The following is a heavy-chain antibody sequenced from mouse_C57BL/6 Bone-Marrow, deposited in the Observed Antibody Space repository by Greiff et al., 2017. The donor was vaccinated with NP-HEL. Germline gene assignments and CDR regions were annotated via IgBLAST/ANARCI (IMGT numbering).Heavy chain of an antibody. CDR1: GYTFTSYG. D-gene: IGHD2-5*01. J-gene: IGHJ3*01. CDR3: ASPLYYLYPPWFAY. V-gene: IGHV1-81*01. CDR2: IYPRSGNT. Sequence: QVQLQQSGAELARPGASVKLSCKASGYTFTSYGISWVKQRPGQGLEWIGEIYPRSGNTYYNEKFKGKATLTADKSSSTAYMELRSLTSEDSAVYVCASPLYYLYPPWFAYWGQGTLVTVSA.